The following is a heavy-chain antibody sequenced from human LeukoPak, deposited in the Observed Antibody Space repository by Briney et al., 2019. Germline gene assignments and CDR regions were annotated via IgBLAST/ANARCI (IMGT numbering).Heavy chain of an antibody. CDR3: ALILGYCSGGSCYSGYFHH. J-gene: IGHJ1*01. D-gene: IGHD2-15*01. Sequence: QPGGSLRLSCAASGFTFSSYAMTWVRQAPGKGLEWVSTISGNGDSTYHADSVRGRFTISRDNSKNTLYLQMNSLRAEDTAVYYCALILGYCSGGSCYSGYFHHWGQGTLVTVSS. V-gene: IGHV3-23*01. CDR2: ISGNGDST. CDR1: GFTFSSYA.